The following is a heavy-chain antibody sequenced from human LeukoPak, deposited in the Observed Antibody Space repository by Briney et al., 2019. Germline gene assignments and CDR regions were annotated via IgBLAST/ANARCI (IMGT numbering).Heavy chain of an antibody. CDR1: GGSIISYY. Sequence: PSETLSLTCTVSGGSIISYYWSWIRQPAGKGLEWIGRIYTSGSTNYNPSLKSRVTISVDKSKNQFSLKLSSVTAADTAVYYCARDDSTYSSSWPYYYYYYMDVWGKGSTVTVSS. V-gene: IGHV4-4*07. CDR3: ARDDSTYSSSWPYYYYYYMDV. J-gene: IGHJ6*03. CDR2: IYTSGST. D-gene: IGHD6-13*01.